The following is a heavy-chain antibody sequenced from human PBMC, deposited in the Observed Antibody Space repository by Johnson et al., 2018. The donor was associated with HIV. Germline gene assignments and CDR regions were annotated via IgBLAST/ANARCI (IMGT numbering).Heavy chain of an antibody. CDR2: ISWNSGSI. CDR1: GFTFDDYG. V-gene: IGHV3-20*04. D-gene: IGHD3-10*01. Sequence: VQLVESGGGVLRPGGSLRLSCAASGFTFDDYGMNWVRQAPGKGLEWVSGISWNSGSIGYADSVKGRFTISRDNAKNSLYLQMNSLRAEDTALYYCAKDISYGSGIADAFDIWGQGTMVTVSS. J-gene: IGHJ3*02. CDR3: AKDISYGSGIADAFDI.